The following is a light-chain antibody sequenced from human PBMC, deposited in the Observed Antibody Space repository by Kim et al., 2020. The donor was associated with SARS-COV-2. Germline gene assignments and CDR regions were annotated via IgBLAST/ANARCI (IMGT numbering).Light chain of an antibody. V-gene: IGLV1-36*01. CDR1: SSSIGNGA. J-gene: IGLJ2*01. CDR3: SAWDASLDGVV. CDR2: NDD. Sequence: RQRVTISCSGSSSSIGNGAVNLYQQHQGKAAKPLIYNDDQLTSGVSDRSSGSKSGKSATLATSGLQAEEEADDYGSAWDASLDGVVFGGGTQLTVL.